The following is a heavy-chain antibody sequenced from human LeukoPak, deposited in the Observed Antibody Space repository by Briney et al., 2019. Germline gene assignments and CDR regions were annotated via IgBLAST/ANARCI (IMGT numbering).Heavy chain of an antibody. CDR2: INHSGST. CDR3: ARGGIRGVTTYDY. J-gene: IGHJ4*02. D-gene: IGHD3-10*01. CDR1: GGSFSGYY. V-gene: IGHV4-34*01. Sequence: SETLSLTCAVYGGSFSGYYWSWIRQPPGKGLEWIGEINHSGSTNYNPSLKSRVTISVDTSKNQFSLKLSSVTAAGTAVYYCARGGIRGVTTYDYWGQGTLVTVSS.